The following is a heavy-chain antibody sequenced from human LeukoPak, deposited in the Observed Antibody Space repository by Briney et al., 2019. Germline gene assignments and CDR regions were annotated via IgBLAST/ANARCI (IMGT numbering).Heavy chain of an antibody. CDR3: AKDRKVILDFDY. D-gene: IGHD2/OR15-2a*01. V-gene: IGHV3-30*02. J-gene: IGHJ4*02. CDR2: IRYDGSNK. Sequence: GGSLRLSCAASGFTFSSYGMHWVRQAPGKGLEWVAFIRYDGSNKYYADSVKGRFTISRDNSKNTLYLQMNSLRAEDTAVYYCAKDRKVILDFDYWGQGTLVTVSS. CDR1: GFTFSSYG.